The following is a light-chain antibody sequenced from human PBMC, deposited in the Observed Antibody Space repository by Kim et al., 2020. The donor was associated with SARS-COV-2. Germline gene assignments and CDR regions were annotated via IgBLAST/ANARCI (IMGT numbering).Light chain of an antibody. CDR1: NIGTKG. J-gene: IGLJ3*02. CDR2: YNT. CDR3: QVWESSTNPPLV. Sequence: SYELTQPPSVTVAPGETAKISCGGNNIGTKGVHWYRHKPGQAPVMVILYNTNRPSGIPERFSGSNSGNAATLTISRVGAGDEADYYCQVWESSTNPPLVFGGGTQLTVL. V-gene: IGLV3-21*01.